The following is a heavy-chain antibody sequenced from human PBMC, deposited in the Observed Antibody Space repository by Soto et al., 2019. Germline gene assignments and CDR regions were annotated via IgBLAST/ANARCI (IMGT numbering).Heavy chain of an antibody. J-gene: IGHJ5*02. V-gene: IGHV4-34*01. CDR3: ARLARVRGVIIPPSNWFDP. CDR2: INHSGST. D-gene: IGHD3-10*01. Sequence: SETLSLICAVYGGSFSGYYWSWIRQPPGKGLEWIGEINHSGSTNYNPSLKSRVTISVDTSKNQFSLKLSSVTAADTAVYYCARLARVRGVIIPPSNWFDPWGQGTLVTVSS. CDR1: GGSFSGYY.